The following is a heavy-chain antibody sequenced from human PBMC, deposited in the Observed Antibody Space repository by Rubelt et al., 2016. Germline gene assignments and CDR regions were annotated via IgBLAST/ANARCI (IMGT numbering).Heavy chain of an antibody. D-gene: IGHD2-21*01. CDR1: GFTFSSYA. CDR3: ARGGWRGLEELDY. Sequence: EVQLLESGGGLLQPGGSLRLSCAVSGFTFSSYAMSWVRQAPGKGLEWVSAIRGSGGTKYYADSVKGRFIISRDNYKNTLYLQMNSRRVEDTAVYYCARGGWRGLEELDYWGQGTLVTVSS. CDR2: IRGSGGTK. V-gene: IGHV3-23*01. J-gene: IGHJ4*02.